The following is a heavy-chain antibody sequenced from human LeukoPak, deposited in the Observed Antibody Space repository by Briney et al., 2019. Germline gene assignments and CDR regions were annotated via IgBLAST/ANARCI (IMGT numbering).Heavy chain of an antibody. CDR2: IKRDGSEK. CDR1: GFTFSSYA. CDR3: ARGRGSWYGVYFDY. D-gene: IGHD6-13*01. J-gene: IGHJ4*02. Sequence: PGRSLRLSCAASGFTFSSYAMHWVRQAPGKGLEWVANIKRDGSEKYYVDSVKGRFTISRDNAKNSLYLQMNSLRTDDTAVYYCARGRGSWYGVYFDYWGQGTLVTVSS. V-gene: IGHV3-7*01.